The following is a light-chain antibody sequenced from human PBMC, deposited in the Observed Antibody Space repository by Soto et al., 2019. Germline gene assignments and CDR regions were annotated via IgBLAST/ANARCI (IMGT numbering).Light chain of an antibody. Sequence: IVLTHSPGTLSLSPGEIGTLSCRASQSVSSNYLAWYQQKPGQAPRLLIYGASSRATGIPDRFTGGGSGTDFTLTVTRLEPEDSAVYYCQQYESSPLTFGGGTKVDIK. CDR2: GAS. J-gene: IGKJ4*01. CDR1: QSVSSNY. CDR3: QQYESSPLT. V-gene: IGKV3-20*01.